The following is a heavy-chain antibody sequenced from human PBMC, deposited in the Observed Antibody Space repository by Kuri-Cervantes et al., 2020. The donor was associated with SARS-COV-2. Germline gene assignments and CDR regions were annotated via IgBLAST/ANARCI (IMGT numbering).Heavy chain of an antibody. D-gene: IGHD6-13*01. CDR3: AKIAAAGTTGGYYFDY. J-gene: IGHJ4*02. V-gene: IGHV3-48*01. CDR1: GFTFSSYT. CDR2: ISSSSSTI. Sequence: GESLKISCAASGFTFSSYTMNWVRQAPGKGLEWVSYISSSSSTIYYADSVKGRFTISRDNSKNTLYLQMNSLRAEDTAVYYCAKIAAAGTTGGYYFDYWGQGTLVTVSS.